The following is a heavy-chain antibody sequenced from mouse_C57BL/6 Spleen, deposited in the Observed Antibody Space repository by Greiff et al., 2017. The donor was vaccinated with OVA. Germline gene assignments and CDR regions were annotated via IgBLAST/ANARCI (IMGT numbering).Heavy chain of an antibody. CDR3: ARRGYYGSSSCFDY. V-gene: IGHV1-69*01. CDR2: IDPSDSYT. D-gene: IGHD1-1*01. CDR1: GYTFTSYW. J-gene: IGHJ2*01. Sequence: QVQLKQPGAELVMPGASVKLSCKASGYTFTSYWMHWVKQRPGQGLEWIGEIDPSDSYTNYNQKFKGKSTLTVDKSSSTAYMQLSSLTSEDSAVYYCARRGYYGSSSCFDYWGQDTTLTVSS.